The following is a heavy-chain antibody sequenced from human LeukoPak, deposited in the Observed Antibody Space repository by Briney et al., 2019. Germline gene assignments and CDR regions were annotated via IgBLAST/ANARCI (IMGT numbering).Heavy chain of an antibody. V-gene: IGHV3-7*01. Sequence: GGSLRLSCVGSGFTFGNYWMTWVRQAPGKGLEWVANIKQDGSGTYSLDSVKDRFTVSRDNAKNSLYLQMNNLRAEDTAVYYCARDFNHHYYYYMDVWGKGTTVTVSS. CDR2: IKQDGSGT. J-gene: IGHJ6*03. CDR3: ARDFNHHYYYYMDV. CDR1: GFTFGNYW.